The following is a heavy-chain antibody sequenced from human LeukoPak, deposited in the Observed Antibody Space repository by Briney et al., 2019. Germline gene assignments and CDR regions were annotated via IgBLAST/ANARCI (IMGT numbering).Heavy chain of an antibody. V-gene: IGHV3-23*01. J-gene: IGHJ6*03. Sequence: GGSLRLSCAASGFTVSSNYMSWVRQAPGKGPEWVSGISGSGDSTYYADSVKGRFTISRDKSKNTLYLQMNSLRVEDTAVYYCAKSPGFYYFYLDVWGKGTTVTISS. CDR3: AKSPGFYYFYLDV. D-gene: IGHD5-12*01. CDR2: ISGSGDST. CDR1: GFTVSSNY.